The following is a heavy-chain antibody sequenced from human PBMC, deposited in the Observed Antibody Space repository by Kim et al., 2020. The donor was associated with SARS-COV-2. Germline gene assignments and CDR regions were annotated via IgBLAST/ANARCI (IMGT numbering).Heavy chain of an antibody. CDR1: EFTLSGFW. D-gene: IGHD3-16*01. CDR3: ARAGAGGGFDY. CDR2: VSRYGSAT. V-gene: IGHV3-74*01. Sequence: GGSLRLSCVGSEFTLSGFWIHWVRQAPGKGLVWVARVSRYGSATDYGDAVKGRFTISRDNTQDTVYLELKSLRVDDTALYYCARAGAGGGFDYWGQGTRV. J-gene: IGHJ4*02.